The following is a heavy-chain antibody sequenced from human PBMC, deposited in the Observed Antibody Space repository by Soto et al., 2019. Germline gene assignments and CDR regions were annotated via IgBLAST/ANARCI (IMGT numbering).Heavy chain of an antibody. D-gene: IGHD1-26*01. CDR2: VYTRGST. CDR1: EECSDRYS. CDR3: ASGYSASGYWLSLDV. V-gene: IGHV4-4*07. J-gene: IGHJ6*01. Sequence: TVDEECSDRYSWTWTRQPAGKGLEWIGRVYTRGSTNYNPSLKSRVTMSVDTSKNQFSLKLSSVTAADTAVYFFASGYSASGYWLSLDV.